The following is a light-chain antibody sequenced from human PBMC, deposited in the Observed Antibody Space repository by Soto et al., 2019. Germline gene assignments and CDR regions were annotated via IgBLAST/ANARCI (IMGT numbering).Light chain of an antibody. Sequence: DIQMTQSPSSLSASVGDRVTITCRASQTISNYLNWYQEKPGKAPKLLIYAASNLQSGVPSRFSGTGSGEEFSLTISNLQPEDFATYYCQKTYSTPFTFGAGTNVDI. J-gene: IGKJ3*01. CDR1: QTISNY. CDR3: QKTYSTPFT. CDR2: AAS. V-gene: IGKV1-39*01.